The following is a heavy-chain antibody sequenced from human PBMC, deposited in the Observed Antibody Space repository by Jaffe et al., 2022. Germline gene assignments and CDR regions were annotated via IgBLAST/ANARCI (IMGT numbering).Heavy chain of an antibody. CDR3: ASSRGYNSGYYYYYYMDV. J-gene: IGHJ6*03. V-gene: IGHV4-38-2*01. D-gene: IGHD1-1*01. CDR2: IYHSGST. CDR1: GYSISSGYY. Sequence: QVQLQESGPGLVKPSETLSLTCAVSGYSISSGYYWGWIRQPPGKGLEWIGSIYHSGSTYYNPSLKSRVTISVDTSKNQFSLKLSSVTAADTAVYYCASSRGYNSGYYYYYYMDVWGKGTTVTVSS.